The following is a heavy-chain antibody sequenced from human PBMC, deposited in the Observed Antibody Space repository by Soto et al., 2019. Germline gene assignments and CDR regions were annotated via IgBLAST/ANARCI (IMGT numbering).Heavy chain of an antibody. J-gene: IGHJ3*02. Sequence: QVQLQESGPGLVKPSQTLSLTCTVSGGSISSGDYYWSWIRQPPGKGLEWIGYIYYSGSTYYNPSHKSRVTISGDPSKNQFSLKRISVTAADTAVYYCARGGGYGQADDAFDIWGQGTMVTVSS. CDR2: IYYSGST. CDR1: GGSISSGDYY. D-gene: IGHD5-12*01. V-gene: IGHV4-30-4*01. CDR3: ARGGGYGQADDAFDI.